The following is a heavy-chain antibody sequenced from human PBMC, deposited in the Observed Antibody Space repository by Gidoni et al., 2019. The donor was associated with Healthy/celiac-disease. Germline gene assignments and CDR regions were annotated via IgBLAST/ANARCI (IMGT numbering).Heavy chain of an antibody. D-gene: IGHD1-26*01. CDR3: ASYSGSYYGAGDY. CDR2: IYYSGST. CDR1: GGSISSSSYY. V-gene: IGHV4-39*01. J-gene: IGHJ4*02. Sequence: QLQLQESGPGLVKPSETLSLTCTVSGGSISSSSYYWGWIRQPPGKGLEWIGSIYYSGSTYYNPSLKSRVTISVDTSKNQFSLKLSSVTAADTAVYYCASYSGSYYGAGDYWGQGTLVTVSS.